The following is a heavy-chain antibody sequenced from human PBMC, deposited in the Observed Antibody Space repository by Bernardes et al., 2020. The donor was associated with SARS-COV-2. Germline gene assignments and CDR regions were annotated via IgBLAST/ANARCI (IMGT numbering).Heavy chain of an antibody. D-gene: IGHD6-19*01. CDR2: INHSGST. CDR1: GGSFSGYY. CDR3: ARGEAGTRG. Sequence: SETLSLTCAVYGGSFSGYYWSWIRQPPGKGLEWIGEINHSGSTNYNPSLKSRVTISVDTSKNQFSLKLSSVTAADTAVYYCARGEAGTRGWGQGTLVTVSS. J-gene: IGHJ4*02. V-gene: IGHV4-34*01.